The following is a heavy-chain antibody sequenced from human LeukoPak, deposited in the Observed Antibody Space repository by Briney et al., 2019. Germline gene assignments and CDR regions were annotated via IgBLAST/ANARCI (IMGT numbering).Heavy chain of an antibody. CDR1: GGSISSSSYY. Sequence: SETLSLTCTVSGGSISSSSYYWGWIRQPPGKGLEWIGSIYYSGSTTYNPSLRSRVTISVDTSRNQFSLKLYSVTAADTAVYYCARSRSGYSYDHAAFEIWGQGTMVTVSS. V-gene: IGHV4-39*07. D-gene: IGHD5-18*01. J-gene: IGHJ3*02. CDR2: IYYSGST. CDR3: ARSRSGYSYDHAAFEI.